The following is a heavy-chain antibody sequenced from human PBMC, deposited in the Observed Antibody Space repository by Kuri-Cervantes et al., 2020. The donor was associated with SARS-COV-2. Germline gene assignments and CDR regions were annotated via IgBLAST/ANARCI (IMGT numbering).Heavy chain of an antibody. D-gene: IGHD3-22*01. CDR2: IYYSGST. J-gene: IGHJ4*02. Sequence: GSLRLSCTVSGYSISSGYYWGWIRQPPGKGLEWIGSIYYSGSTYYNPSLKSRVTISVDTSKNQFSLKLSSVTAADTAVYYCASTYYYDSSGYLYFDYWGQGTLVTVS. CDR1: GYSISSGYY. V-gene: IGHV4-38-2*02. CDR3: ASTYYYDSSGYLYFDY.